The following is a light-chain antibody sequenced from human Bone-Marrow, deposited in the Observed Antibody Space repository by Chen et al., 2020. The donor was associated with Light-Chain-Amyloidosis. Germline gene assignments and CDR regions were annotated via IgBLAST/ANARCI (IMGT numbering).Light chain of an antibody. CDR2: GSS. CDR1: QTIRSNY. CDR3: QQYATSPLT. Sequence: EIVVKQSPGTLSLSAGEGSNLSCRASQTIRSNYLNWYQQKFSQAPRLLIYGSSSMAPGIPDRFTGSVYATDFTLTINRLVPEDFAIYYCQQYATSPLTFGGGTKVEIK. J-gene: IGKJ4*01. V-gene: IGKV3-20*01.